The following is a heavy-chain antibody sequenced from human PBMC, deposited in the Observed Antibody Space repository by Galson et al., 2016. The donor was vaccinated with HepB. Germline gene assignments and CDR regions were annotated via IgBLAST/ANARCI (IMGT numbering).Heavy chain of an antibody. CDR1: GYTFTAYY. CDR3: ARGGPGVYDYPNY. CDR2: ITHNNGDK. V-gene: IGHV1-2*05. J-gene: IGHJ4*02. Sequence: SVKFSCKASGYTFTAYYIHWVRPAPRQGLEWMGRITHNNGDKNYAQNFRGRVSMTRETSIRTAYMELSRQRFDDTVVYYCARGGPGVYDYPNYWGQGTLVTVSS. D-gene: IGHD3-16*01.